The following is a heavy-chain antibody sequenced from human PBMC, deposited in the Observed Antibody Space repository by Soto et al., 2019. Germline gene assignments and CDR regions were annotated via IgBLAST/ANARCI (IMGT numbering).Heavy chain of an antibody. CDR2: IYHSGST. J-gene: IGHJ6*02. CDR3: ARELKSAWKDYYYGMDV. Sequence: SETLSLTCAVSGGSISSSNWWSWVRQPPGKGLEWIGEIYHSGSTNYNPSLKSRVTISVDKSKNQFSLKLSSVTAADTAVYYCARELKSAWKDYYYGMDVWGQGNTVNVSS. CDR1: GGSISSSNW. D-gene: IGHD1-1*01. V-gene: IGHV4-4*02.